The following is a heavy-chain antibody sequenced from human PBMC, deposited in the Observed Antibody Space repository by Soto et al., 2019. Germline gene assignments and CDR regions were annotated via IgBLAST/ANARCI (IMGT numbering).Heavy chain of an antibody. V-gene: IGHV4-31*03. Sequence: QVQLQESGPGLVKPSQTLSLTCTVSGGSISSGGYYWSWIRQHPGKGLEWIGYIYYSGSTYYNPSLKIRITISVDTSKTQFSLKLSSVTAEETAVYYCARLLNDFWSGVIARNWYFDLWGRGTLVTVSS. J-gene: IGHJ2*01. CDR1: GGSISSGGYY. CDR3: ARLLNDFWSGVIARNWYFDL. D-gene: IGHD3-3*01. CDR2: IYYSGST.